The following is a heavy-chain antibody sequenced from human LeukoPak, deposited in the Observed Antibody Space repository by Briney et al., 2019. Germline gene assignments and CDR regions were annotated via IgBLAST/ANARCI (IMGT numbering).Heavy chain of an antibody. D-gene: IGHD2-2*01. V-gene: IGHV1-69*05. CDR1: GGTFISYA. CDR3: ARGPYQLLPGSAFDI. Sequence: SVKVSCKASGGTFISYAISWVRQAPGQGEEWMGGIIPIFGRANYAQKFQGRVTITTDEYTSTAYMELRSLRSDDTAVYYCARGPYQLLPGSAFDIWGQGTMVTVSS. J-gene: IGHJ3*02. CDR2: IIPIFGRA.